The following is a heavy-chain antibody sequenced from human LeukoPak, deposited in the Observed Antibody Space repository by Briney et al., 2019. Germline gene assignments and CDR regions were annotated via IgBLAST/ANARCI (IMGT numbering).Heavy chain of an antibody. CDR2: FDPEDGET. CDR1: GYTLTELS. V-gene: IGHV1-24*01. Sequence: ASVKVSCKVSGYTLTELSMHWVRQAPGKGLEWMGGFDPEDGETIYAQKFQGRVTMTEGTSTDTAYMELSSLRSEDTAVYYCATSWGSSLWSFDYWGQGTLVTVSS. J-gene: IGHJ4*02. CDR3: ATSWGSSLWSFDY. D-gene: IGHD2-21*01.